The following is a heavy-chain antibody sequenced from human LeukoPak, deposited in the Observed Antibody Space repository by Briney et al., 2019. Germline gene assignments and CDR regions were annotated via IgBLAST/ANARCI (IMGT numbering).Heavy chain of an antibody. D-gene: IGHD4-11*01. J-gene: IGHJ6*02. CDR3: AGSNYDYYYYGMDV. V-gene: IGHV1-18*01. CDR1: GYTFTSYG. Sequence: ASVKVSCKASGYTFTSYGISWVRQAPGQGLEWMGWISAYNGNTNYAQKLQGRVTMTTDTFTSTAYMELRSLRSDDTAVYYCAGSNYDYYYYGMDVWGQGTTVTVSS. CDR2: ISAYNGNT.